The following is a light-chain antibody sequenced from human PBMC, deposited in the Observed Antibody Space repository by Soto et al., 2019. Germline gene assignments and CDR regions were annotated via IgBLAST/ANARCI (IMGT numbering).Light chain of an antibody. Sequence: DIQMTQSPSTLSAFVGDRVTITCRASRSVDSWVAWYQQKPGKAPKLLLFMASLLQTGAPLRFSGSGSGTEFTLTISSLQPDDSATYYCQQYASYSSLPFGGGTKVEI. J-gene: IGKJ4*01. V-gene: IGKV1-5*03. CDR3: QQYASYSSLP. CDR2: MAS. CDR1: RSVDSW.